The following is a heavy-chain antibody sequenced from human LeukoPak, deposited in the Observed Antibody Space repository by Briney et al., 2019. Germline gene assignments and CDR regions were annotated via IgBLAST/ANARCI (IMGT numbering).Heavy chain of an antibody. CDR1: GFTFSSYA. V-gene: IGHV3-20*04. Sequence: GGSLRLSCAASGFTFSSYAMSWVRQAPGKGLEWVSGINWIGGSTGYADSVKGRFTISRDNAKNSLYLQMNSLRAEDTALYYCASGGIYYGAAFDFWGQGTLVTVSS. CDR2: INWIGGST. J-gene: IGHJ4*02. D-gene: IGHD1-26*01. CDR3: ASGGIYYGAAFDF.